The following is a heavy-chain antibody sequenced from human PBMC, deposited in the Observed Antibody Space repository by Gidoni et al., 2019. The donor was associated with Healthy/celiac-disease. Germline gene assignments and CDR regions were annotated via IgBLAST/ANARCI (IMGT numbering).Heavy chain of an antibody. CDR2: INHSGRT. CDR3: ARGGELLWFGELSDTGWFDP. J-gene: IGHJ5*02. Sequence: QVQLQQWGAGLLTPSETLSLTCAASGGAFSGSYWSWIRHPPGKGLEWIGEINHSGRTNYNPSLKSRVTISVDTSKNQFSLKLSSVTAADTAVYYCARGGELLWFGELSDTGWFDPWGQGTLVTVSS. D-gene: IGHD3-10*01. CDR1: GGAFSGSY. V-gene: IGHV4-34*01.